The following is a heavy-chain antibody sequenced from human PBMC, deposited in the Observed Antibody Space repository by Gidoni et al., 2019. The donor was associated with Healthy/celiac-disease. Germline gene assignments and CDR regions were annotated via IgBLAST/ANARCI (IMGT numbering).Heavy chain of an antibody. V-gene: IGHV4-59*01. CDR2: IYYSRST. D-gene: IGHD1-7*01. CDR1: GGSRSSYY. Sequence: QVQLQESGPGLVKPSETLSITWAVSGGSRSSYYWRWIRQPPGKGLEWIGYIYYSRSTNYTPSPTSPVTISVDTSKNQFSLTLSSVTAADTAVYYCASHRGVWNYLWYFDLWGRGPLVPVPS. J-gene: IGHJ2*01. CDR3: ASHRGVWNYLWYFDL.